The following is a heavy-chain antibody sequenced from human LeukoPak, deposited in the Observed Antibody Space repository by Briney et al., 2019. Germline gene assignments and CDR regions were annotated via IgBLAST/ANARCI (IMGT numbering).Heavy chain of an antibody. V-gene: IGHV3-21*01. J-gene: IGHJ1*01. CDR1: GFTFSSYS. CDR2: ISSSSSYI. CDR3: ARDRVAARPSEGRNFQH. D-gene: IGHD6-6*01. Sequence: GGSLRLSCAASGFTFSSYSMNWVRQAPGKGLEWVSSISSSSSYIYYADSVKGRFTISRDNAKNSLYLQMNSLRAEDTAVYYCARDRVAARPSEGRNFQHWGQGTLVTVSS.